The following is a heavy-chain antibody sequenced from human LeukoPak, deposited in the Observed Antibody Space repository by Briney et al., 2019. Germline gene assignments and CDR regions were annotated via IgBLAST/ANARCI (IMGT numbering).Heavy chain of an antibody. V-gene: IGHV1-69*13. CDR1: GGTFSSYA. J-gene: IGHJ4*02. Sequence: SVKVSCKASGGTFSSYAISWVRQAPGQGLEWMGGIIPIFGTANYAQKFQGRVTITADESTRTDYMELSSLRSEDTAVYYCARDQSDTAMGPFDYWGQGTLVTVSS. CDR2: IIPIFGTA. D-gene: IGHD5-18*01. CDR3: ARDQSDTAMGPFDY.